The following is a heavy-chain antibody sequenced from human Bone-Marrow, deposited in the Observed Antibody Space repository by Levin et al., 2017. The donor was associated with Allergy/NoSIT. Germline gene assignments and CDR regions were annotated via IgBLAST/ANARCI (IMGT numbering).Heavy chain of an antibody. Sequence: SQTLSLTSTVSGGSIRSGGYYWSWIRQHPGKGLEWIGYIYDSGSTSYNPSLESRVAISVDTSKNQFYLKLTSLTAADTAVYYCARIPDTTSEFDYWGQGTLVTVSS. CDR1: GGSIRSGGYY. CDR2: IYDSGST. D-gene: IGHD5-18*01. V-gene: IGHV4-31*03. CDR3: ARIPDTTSEFDY. J-gene: IGHJ4*02.